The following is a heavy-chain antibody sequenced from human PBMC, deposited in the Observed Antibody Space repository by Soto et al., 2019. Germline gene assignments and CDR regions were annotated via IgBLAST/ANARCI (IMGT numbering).Heavy chain of an antibody. V-gene: IGHV3-23*04. CDR1: GFTFSSYA. CDR2: ISGSGGST. D-gene: IGHD2-15*01. CDR3: AKVKYCSGGSCYFVDY. Sequence: VQLVESGGGVVQPGRSLRLSCAASGFTFSSYAMSWVRQAPGKGLEWVSAISGSGGSTYYADSVKGRFTISRDNSKNTLYLQMNSLRAEDTAVYYCAKVKYCSGGSCYFVDYWGQGTLVTVSS. J-gene: IGHJ4*02.